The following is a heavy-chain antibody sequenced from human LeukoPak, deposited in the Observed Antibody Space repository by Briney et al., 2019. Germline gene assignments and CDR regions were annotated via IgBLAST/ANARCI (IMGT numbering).Heavy chain of an antibody. CDR2: ITSRDSGT. Sequence: GGSLRLSCAASGFTFSIYAMSWVRQAPGKGLEWVSSITSRDSGTFYTDPVKGRFTISRDNSKNMLYLQMNGLRAEDTTIYYCAKDRPNYYESNGDYYRRNGDSWGQGTLVTVFS. CDR1: GFTFSIYA. CDR3: AKDRPNYYESNGDYYRRNGDS. D-gene: IGHD3-22*01. V-gene: IGHV3-23*01. J-gene: IGHJ5*01.